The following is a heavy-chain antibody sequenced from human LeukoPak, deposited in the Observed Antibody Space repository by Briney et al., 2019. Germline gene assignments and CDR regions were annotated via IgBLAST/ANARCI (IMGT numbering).Heavy chain of an antibody. V-gene: IGHV1-18*01. D-gene: IGHD6-13*01. Sequence: ASVKVSCKASGYTFTRYGISWVRQAPGQGLEWMGWISAYNGNTNYAQKFQGRVTITADKSTSTAYMELSSLRSEDTAVYYCASIRIAAVSPIAPWGQGTLVTVSS. CDR2: ISAYNGNT. J-gene: IGHJ5*02. CDR3: ASIRIAAVSPIAP. CDR1: GYTFTRYG.